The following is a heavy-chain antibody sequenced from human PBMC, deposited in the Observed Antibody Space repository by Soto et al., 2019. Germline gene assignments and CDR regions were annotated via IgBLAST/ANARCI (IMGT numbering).Heavy chain of an antibody. CDR2: ISAYNGNA. Sequence: XSVKVSFNASGYTFTSYGISLVRQAPGQGLEWMGWISAYNGNANYAQKLQGRVTMTTDTSTSTAYMELRSLRSDDTAVYYCARLYTATIDYWGQGTLVTVSS. D-gene: IGHD5-18*01. J-gene: IGHJ4*02. CDR1: GYTFTSYG. CDR3: ARLYTATIDY. V-gene: IGHV1-18*01.